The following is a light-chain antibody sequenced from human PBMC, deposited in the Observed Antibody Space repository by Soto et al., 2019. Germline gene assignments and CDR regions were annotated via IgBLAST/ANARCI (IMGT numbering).Light chain of an antibody. CDR2: EVS. CDR1: SSDIGGYNF. J-gene: IGLJ1*01. CDR3: SSFRSGTTL. Sequence: QSVLTQPASVSGSPGQSITISCTGTSSDIGGYNFVSWYHQHPGKAPKLMIYEVSNRPSGVSDRFSGSKSGNTASLTISGLQAEEEHDYYCSSFRSGTTLFRNATTVTVL. V-gene: IGLV2-14*01.